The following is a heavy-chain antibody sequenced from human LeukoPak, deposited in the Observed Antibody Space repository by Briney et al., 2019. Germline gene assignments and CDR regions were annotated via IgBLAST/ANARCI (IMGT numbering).Heavy chain of an antibody. J-gene: IGHJ4*02. CDR3: ARDWGLSGSYYGFSDY. CDR2: ISAYNGNT. CDR1: GYTFTSYG. V-gene: IGHV1-18*01. Sequence: GASVKVSCKASGYTFTSYGISWVRQAPGQGLEWMGWISAYNGNTNYAQKLQGRVTMTTDTSTSTAYMELRSLRSDDTAVYYCARDWGLSGSYYGFSDYWGQGTLVTVSS. D-gene: IGHD3-10*01.